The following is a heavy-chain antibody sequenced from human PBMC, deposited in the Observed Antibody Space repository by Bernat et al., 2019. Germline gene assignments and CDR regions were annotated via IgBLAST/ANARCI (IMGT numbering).Heavy chain of an antibody. CDR1: GGSITSSGLH. Sequence: QVQLQESGPGLVKPSETLSLTCTVSGGSITSSGLHWGWIRQPPGQGLEYIGSIFYTGSTYYNPSLKSRVTISADTSKNQFSLTLSSVAAADTAVYYCARHRDDCGFPRTIDYWGQGTLVTVSS. V-gene: IGHV4-39*01. CDR2: IFYTGST. D-gene: IGHD2-21*01. J-gene: IGHJ4*02. CDR3: ARHRDDCGFPRTIDY.